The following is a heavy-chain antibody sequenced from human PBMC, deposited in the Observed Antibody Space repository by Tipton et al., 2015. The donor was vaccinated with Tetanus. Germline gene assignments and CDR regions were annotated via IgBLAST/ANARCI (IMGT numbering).Heavy chain of an antibody. Sequence: TLSLTCTVSGVSISGGRYYWSWIRQRPGKGLEWIGAIYSSGSTYTDPSLKGRVTIPVDTSKNQFSLRLNSVTAADTAVYYCARDQARGARGWNYFDFWGLGTLVTVSS. CDR2: IYSSGST. CDR3: ARDQARGARGWNYFDF. V-gene: IGHV4-31*03. J-gene: IGHJ4*02. CDR1: GVSISGGRYY. D-gene: IGHD1-26*01.